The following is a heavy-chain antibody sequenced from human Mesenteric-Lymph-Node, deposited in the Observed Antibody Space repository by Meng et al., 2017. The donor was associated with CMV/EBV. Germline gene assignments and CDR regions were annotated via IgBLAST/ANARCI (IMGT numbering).Heavy chain of an antibody. J-gene: IGHJ4*02. CDR2: INNSGST. D-gene: IGHD3-9*01. Sequence: QWHVPPWRQRLLTPSEALSVTCAVYGGSFSGYYWNWIRQSPEKGLEWIGEINNSGSTTYNPSFTSRIIISVDTSTNQISLNMSSVTAADTAVYYCARGSSYDILTGYFDYWGQGALVTVSS. CDR1: GGSFSGYY. CDR3: ARGSSYDILTGYFDY. V-gene: IGHV4-34*01.